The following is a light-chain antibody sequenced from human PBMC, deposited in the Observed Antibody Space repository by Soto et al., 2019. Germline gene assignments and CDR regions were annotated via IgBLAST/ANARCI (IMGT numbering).Light chain of an antibody. Sequence: EILLTQSPGTPSLSPGEKATISCRASQSVSSSYLAWNQHKPGQAPRLLIYGATSRATGIPDRFSGSGFGTDFTFTISRLEPEDFAVYYCQQYGSSRETFGQGTKVDIK. V-gene: IGKV3-20*01. CDR1: QSVSSSY. J-gene: IGKJ1*01. CDR3: QQYGSSRET. CDR2: GAT.